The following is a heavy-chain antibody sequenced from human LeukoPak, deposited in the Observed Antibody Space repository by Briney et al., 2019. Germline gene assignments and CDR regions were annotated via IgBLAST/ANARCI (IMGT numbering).Heavy chain of an antibody. CDR1: GFTFDNYW. J-gene: IGHJ3*02. CDR2: IKQDGSEK. Sequence: GGSLRLSCEATGFTFDNYWMSWVRQARGKGLEWVANIKQDGSEKYYVDSVKGRFTISRDNAKNSLFLQMNSLGAEDTAVYYCAVYSSGWYNTFDIWGQGTMVTVSS. V-gene: IGHV3-7*01. CDR3: AVYSSGWYNTFDI. D-gene: IGHD6-19*01.